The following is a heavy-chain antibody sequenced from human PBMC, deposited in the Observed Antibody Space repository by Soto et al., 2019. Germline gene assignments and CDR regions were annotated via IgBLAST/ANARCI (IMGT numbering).Heavy chain of an antibody. CDR1: GYTFTSYY. Sequence: ASVKVSCKASGYTFTSYYMHWVRQAPGQGLGWMGIINPSGGSTSYAQKFQGRVTMTRDTSTSTVYMELSSLRSEDTAVYYCARDSGDYGDYGRVVSNFDYWGQGTLVTVSS. D-gene: IGHD4-17*01. J-gene: IGHJ4*02. V-gene: IGHV1-46*01. CDR2: INPSGGST. CDR3: ARDSGDYGDYGRVVSNFDY.